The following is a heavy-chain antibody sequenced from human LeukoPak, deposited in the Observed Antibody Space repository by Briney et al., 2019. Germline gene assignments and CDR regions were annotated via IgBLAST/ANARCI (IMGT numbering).Heavy chain of an antibody. CDR3: ARDPRYTYGFVFDY. J-gene: IGHJ4*02. CDR1: GFTFNSYA. D-gene: IGHD5-18*01. CDR2: ISLDGSNK. Sequence: PGGSLRLSCAASGFTFNSYALHWARQAPGKGLEWVAVISLDGSNKYYSDSVKGRFTISRDNSKNTLYLHMNSLIPEDTAMYYCARDPRYTYGFVFDYWGQGTLVTVSP. V-gene: IGHV3-30*04.